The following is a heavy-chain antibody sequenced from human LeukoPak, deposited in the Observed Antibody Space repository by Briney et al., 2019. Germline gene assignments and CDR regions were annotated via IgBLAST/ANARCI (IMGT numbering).Heavy chain of an antibody. CDR1: GGTFSNYA. D-gene: IGHD6-13*01. Sequence: SVKVSCKASGGTFSNYAISWVRQAPGQGLEWMGGIIPILGKANSAQKFQGRVTITADESTSTAYMELRSLRSDDTAVYYCARIRNLGSYSSSWYEPNLFDYWGQGTLVTVSS. V-gene: IGHV1-69*13. J-gene: IGHJ4*02. CDR3: ARIRNLGSYSSSWYEPNLFDY. CDR2: IIPILGKA.